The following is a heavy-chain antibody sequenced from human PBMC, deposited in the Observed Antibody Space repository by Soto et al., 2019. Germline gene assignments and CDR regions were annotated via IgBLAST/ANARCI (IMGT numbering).Heavy chain of an antibody. CDR2: IYHSGST. CDR1: SGSISSSNW. J-gene: IGHJ4*02. CDR3: ASRERGGVIESYYFDY. V-gene: IGHV4-4*02. D-gene: IGHD3-16*02. Sequence: SETLSLTCAVSSGSISSSNWWSWVRQPPGKGLEWIGEIYHSGSTNYNPSLKSRVTISVDKSKNQFSLKLSSVTAADTAVYYCASRERGGVIESYYFDYWGQGTLVTVSS.